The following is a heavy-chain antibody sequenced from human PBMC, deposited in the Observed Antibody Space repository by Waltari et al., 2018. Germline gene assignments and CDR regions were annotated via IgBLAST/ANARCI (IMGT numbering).Heavy chain of an antibody. CDR2: ITPIFGTA. CDR3: ARDMMTTIDY. CDR1: GGTFSSHA. J-gene: IGHJ4*02. Sequence: QVQLVQSGAELKKPGSSVKVSFKASGGTFSSHAISWVRHAPGQGLEWMGRITPIFGTANYAQKFQGRVTITADKSTSTAYMELSSLRSEDTAVYYCARDMMTTIDYWGQGTLVTVSS. V-gene: IGHV1-69*08. D-gene: IGHD4-4*01.